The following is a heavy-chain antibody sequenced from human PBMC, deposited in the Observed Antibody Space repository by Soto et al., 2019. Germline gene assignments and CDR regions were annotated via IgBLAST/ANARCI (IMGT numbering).Heavy chain of an antibody. J-gene: IGHJ5*02. CDR2: ISAYNGNT. D-gene: IGHD2-15*01. V-gene: IGHV1-18*01. Sequence: ASVKVSCKASGYTFTSYGISWVRQAPGQGLEWMGWISAYNGNTNYAQKLQGRVTMTTDTSTSTAYMELRSLRSDDTAVYYCARLPDLLARMRVEPNWFDPWGQGTLVTVSS. CDR1: GYTFTSYG. CDR3: ARLPDLLARMRVEPNWFDP.